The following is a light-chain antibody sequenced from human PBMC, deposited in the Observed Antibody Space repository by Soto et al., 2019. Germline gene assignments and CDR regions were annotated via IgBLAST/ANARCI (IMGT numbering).Light chain of an antibody. V-gene: IGKV3-15*01. Sequence: EIVMTQCPATLSVSPGERATLSCRASQSVSTNLVWYQQKPGQAPRLLIYGASTRATGVPGRFSGTGSGTEFTLTISSLEPEDFALYYCQQRSNWPRTFGQGTKVDI. CDR3: QQRSNWPRT. CDR2: GAS. CDR1: QSVSTN. J-gene: IGKJ1*01.